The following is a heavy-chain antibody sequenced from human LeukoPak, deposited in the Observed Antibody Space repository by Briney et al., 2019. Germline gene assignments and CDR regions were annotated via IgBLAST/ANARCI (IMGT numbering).Heavy chain of an antibody. CDR2: IYYSGST. CDR3: ARPSYYYYYGMDV. Sequence: TLSLTCTXXXGSISSGGYYWSWIRQHPGTGLEWIGYIYYSGSTYYNPSLKSRVTISVDTSKNQFSLKLSSVTAADTAVYYCARPSYYYYYGMDVWGQGTTVTVSS. CDR1: XGSISSGGYY. V-gene: IGHV4-31*03. J-gene: IGHJ6*02.